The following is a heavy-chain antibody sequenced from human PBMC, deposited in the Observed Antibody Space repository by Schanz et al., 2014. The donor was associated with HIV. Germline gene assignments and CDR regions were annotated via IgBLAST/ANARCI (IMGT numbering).Heavy chain of an antibody. D-gene: IGHD3-3*01. Sequence: VQMLESGGGSVQPGGARRRSCAASGSTVRNFAMSWVRQAPGKGLEWVAVIWFDGRNKYYGDSVKGRFMISRDNSNNTLYLQMNSLRAEDTAVYFCTRGRFLEPPLVPVWGQGTAVTVSS. V-gene: IGHV3-33*01. CDR2: IWFDGRNK. J-gene: IGHJ6*02. CDR1: GSTVRNFA. CDR3: TRGRFLEPPLVPV.